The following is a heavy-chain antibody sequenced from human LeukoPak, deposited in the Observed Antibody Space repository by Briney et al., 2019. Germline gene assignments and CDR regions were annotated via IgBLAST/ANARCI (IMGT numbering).Heavy chain of an antibody. CDR2: IYNGGNT. Sequence: GGSLRLSCAASGFTVSSKYMSWVRQAPGKGLEWVSVIYNGGNTYYADSVKGRFTISRDNSKNTLYLQMSSLRAEDTAVYYCARSNSFDIWGQGTMVTVST. CDR3: ARSNSFDI. V-gene: IGHV3-66*01. CDR1: GFTVSSKY. J-gene: IGHJ3*02.